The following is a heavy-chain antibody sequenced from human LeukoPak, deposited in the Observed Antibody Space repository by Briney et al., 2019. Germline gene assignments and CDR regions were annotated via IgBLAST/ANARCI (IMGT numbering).Heavy chain of an antibody. D-gene: IGHD2-15*01. V-gene: IGHV3-21*04. CDR2: ISSSSSYI. Sequence: PGGSLRLSCAASGFTFSSYSMNWVRQAPGKGLEWVSSISSSSSYIYYADSVKGRFTISRDNSSNTLYLQVNSLRAEDMAIYYCAKNGDRGAYCSGGTCYPYFYYYMDVWGKGTTVTFSS. CDR3: AKNGDRGAYCSGGTCYPYFYYYMDV. CDR1: GFTFSSYS. J-gene: IGHJ6*03.